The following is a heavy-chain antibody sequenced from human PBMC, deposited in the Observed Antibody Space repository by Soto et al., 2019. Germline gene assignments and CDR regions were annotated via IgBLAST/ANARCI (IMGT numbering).Heavy chain of an antibody. D-gene: IGHD2-15*01. J-gene: IGHJ3*02. CDR1: GGTFSSYT. Sequence: QVQLVQSGAEVKKPGSSVKVSCKASGGTFSSYTISWVRQAPGQGLEWKGRIIPILGIANYAQKFQGRVTITADKSTSTAYMELSSLRSEDTAVYYCAREGYCSGGSCYSRAFDIWGQGTMVTVSS. CDR3: AREGYCSGGSCYSRAFDI. V-gene: IGHV1-69*08. CDR2: IIPILGIA.